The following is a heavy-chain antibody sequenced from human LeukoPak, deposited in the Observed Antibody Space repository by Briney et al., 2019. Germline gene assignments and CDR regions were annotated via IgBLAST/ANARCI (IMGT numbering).Heavy chain of an antibody. Sequence: GASVKVSCKASGYTFTSYYMHWVRQAPGQGLEWMGMVNPSGGSTSYAQKFQGRVTMTRDTSTSTVYMELSSLRSEDTAVYYCARDEDGSGSYYSNWFDPWGQGTLVTVSS. D-gene: IGHD3-10*01. CDR1: GYTFTSYY. CDR3: ARDEDGSGSYYSNWFDP. J-gene: IGHJ5*02. V-gene: IGHV1-46*01. CDR2: VNPSGGST.